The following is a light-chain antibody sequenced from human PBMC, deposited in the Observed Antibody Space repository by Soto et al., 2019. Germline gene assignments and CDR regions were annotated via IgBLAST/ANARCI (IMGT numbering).Light chain of an antibody. CDR3: QSYDRSLPGV. CDR1: TSNIGSNY. J-gene: IGLJ1*01. CDR2: RNN. Sequence: QSVLTQPPSASGTPGQGVTISCSGSTSNIGSNYVYWYQQLPGTAPKLLIYRNNQRPSGVPDRFSGSKSGTSASLAISGLRSEDEAHYYCQSYDRSLPGVFGTGTKVIVL. V-gene: IGLV1-47*01.